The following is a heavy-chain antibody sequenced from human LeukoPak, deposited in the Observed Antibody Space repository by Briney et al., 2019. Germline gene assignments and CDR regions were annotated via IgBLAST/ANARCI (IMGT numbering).Heavy chain of an antibody. CDR1: GGSISSGGYS. V-gene: IGHV4-61*08. J-gene: IGHJ4*02. CDR2: IYYSGST. D-gene: IGHD1-26*01. CDR3: ASGISNPTGY. Sequence: KSSETLSLTCAVSGGSISSGGYSWSWIRQPPGKGLEWIGYIYYSGSTNYNPSLKSRVTISVDTSKNRFSLKLSSVTAADTAVYYCASGISNPTGYWGQGTLVTVSS.